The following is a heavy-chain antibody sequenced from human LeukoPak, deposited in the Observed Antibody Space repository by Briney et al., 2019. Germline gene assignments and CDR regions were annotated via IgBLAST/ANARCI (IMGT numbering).Heavy chain of an antibody. D-gene: IGHD3-16*01. CDR2: IYYSGST. CDR3: ARDSPLDGMDV. J-gene: IGHJ6*02. Sequence: SETLSLTCTVSGGSISIYYWSWIRQPPGKGLEWIGYIYYSGSTYYNPSLKSRVTISVDTSKNQFSLKLSSVTAADTAVYYCARDSPLDGMDVWGQGTTVTVSS. CDR1: GGSISIYY. V-gene: IGHV4-30-4*08.